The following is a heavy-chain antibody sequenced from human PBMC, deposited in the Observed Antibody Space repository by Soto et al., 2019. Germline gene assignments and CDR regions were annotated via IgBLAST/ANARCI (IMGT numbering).Heavy chain of an antibody. CDR1: GDSVSSNSAA. D-gene: IGHD6-6*01. CDR3: ARTLSSSAENWFDP. V-gene: IGHV6-1*01. Sequence: QTPSLTCAISGDSVSSNSAAWNCIRQSQSRGLEGLGRTYYRSKWYNDYAVSVKSRITINPDTANNQFSLQLNSVTPEDTAVYFCARTLSSSAENWFDPWGQGTLVTVSS. J-gene: IGHJ5*02. CDR2: TYYRSKWYN.